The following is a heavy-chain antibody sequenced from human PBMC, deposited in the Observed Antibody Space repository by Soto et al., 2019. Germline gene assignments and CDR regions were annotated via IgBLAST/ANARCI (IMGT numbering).Heavy chain of an antibody. V-gene: IGHV3-15*01. CDR3: TAERQAGYNWFDP. D-gene: IGHD3-10*01. Sequence: GGSLRLSCAASEFTFSNAWMSWVRQAPEKGLEWLGRIKSKTDGGTTDYAAPVKGRFTISRDDSKNTLYLQMNSLKTEDTGVYYCTAERQAGYNWFDPWGQGALVTVSS. CDR2: IKSKTDGGTT. CDR1: EFTFSNAW. J-gene: IGHJ5*02.